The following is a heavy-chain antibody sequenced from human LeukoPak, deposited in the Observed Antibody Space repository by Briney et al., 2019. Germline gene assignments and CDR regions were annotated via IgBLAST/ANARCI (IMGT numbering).Heavy chain of an antibody. J-gene: IGHJ4*02. CDR1: GYTFTSYG. CDR3: ARVAGATILTLDY. Sequence: ASVKVSCKASGYTFTSYGISWVRQAPGQGLEWMGWISAYNGNTKYSQKFQGRVTITRDTSASTAYMELSSLRSEDTAVYYCARVAGATILTLDYWGQGTLVTVSS. V-gene: IGHV1-18*01. CDR2: ISAYNGNT. D-gene: IGHD1-26*01.